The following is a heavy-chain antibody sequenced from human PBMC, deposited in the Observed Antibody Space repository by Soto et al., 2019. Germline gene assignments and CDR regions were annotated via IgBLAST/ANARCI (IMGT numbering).Heavy chain of an antibody. D-gene: IGHD6-13*01. V-gene: IGHV3-23*01. CDR2: ISGSGGST. J-gene: IGHJ4*02. Sequence: EVQLLESGGGLVQPGGSLRLSCAASGFTFSSYAMSWVRQAPGKGLEWVSAISGSGGSTYYADSVKGRFTISRDNTKNTQYLQMNSLRAEDTAVYYCANAALGSWYYYWGQGTLVTVSS. CDR3: ANAALGSWYYY. CDR1: GFTFSSYA.